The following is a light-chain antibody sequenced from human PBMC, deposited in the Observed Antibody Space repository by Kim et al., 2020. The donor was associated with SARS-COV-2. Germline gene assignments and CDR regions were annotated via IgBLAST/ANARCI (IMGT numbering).Light chain of an antibody. V-gene: IGLV3-19*01. CDR2: SNN. J-gene: IGLJ2*01. CDR3: YSRDSHDNVV. Sequence: VSLRQAVRITCQADSLRSYSACWYQQKPGQAPLLVIYSNNNRPAGIPGRFSCSSSGNAASLTIPGTQAGDEADYCCYSRDSHDNVVFGGGTQLTVL. CDR1: SLRSYS.